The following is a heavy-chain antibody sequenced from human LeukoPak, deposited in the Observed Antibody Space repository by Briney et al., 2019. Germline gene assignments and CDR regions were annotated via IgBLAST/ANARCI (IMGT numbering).Heavy chain of an antibody. CDR2: INPNSGGT. J-gene: IGHJ3*02. V-gene: IGHV1-2*04. Sequence: ASVKVSCKASGYTFTGYYMHWVRQAPGQGLEWMGWINPNSGGTNYAQKFQGWVTMTRDTSISTAYMELSRLRSDDTAVYYCARWSTMVRGVIITWGAFDIWGQGTMATVSS. D-gene: IGHD3-10*01. CDR1: GYTFTGYY. CDR3: ARWSTMVRGVIITWGAFDI.